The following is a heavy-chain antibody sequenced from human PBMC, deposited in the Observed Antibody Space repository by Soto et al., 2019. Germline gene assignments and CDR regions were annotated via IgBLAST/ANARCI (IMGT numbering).Heavy chain of an antibody. Sequence: QVQLVQSGAEVKKPGASVKVSCKASGYTFTSYGISWMRQAPGQGLEWMGWISAYNGNTNYAQKLQGRVTMTTDTSTSTAYMELRSLRSDDTAVYYCAREVSLSGKWLARYTNWFDPWGQGTLVTVSS. V-gene: IGHV1-18*01. CDR3: AREVSLSGKWLARYTNWFDP. CDR1: GYTFTSYG. CDR2: ISAYNGNT. J-gene: IGHJ5*02. D-gene: IGHD6-19*01.